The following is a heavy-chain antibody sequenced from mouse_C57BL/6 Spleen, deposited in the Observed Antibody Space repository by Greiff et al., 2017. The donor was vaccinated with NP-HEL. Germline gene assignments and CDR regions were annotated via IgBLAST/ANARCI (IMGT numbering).Heavy chain of an antibody. CDR3: AREAYYSRGYYAMDY. J-gene: IGHJ4*01. D-gene: IGHD2-12*01. CDR1: GFSLTSYA. V-gene: IGHV2-9-1*01. CDR2: IWTGGGT. Sequence: VKLMESGPGLVAPSQSLSITCTVSGFSLTSYAISWVRQPPGKGLEWLGVIWTGGGTNYYSALKSRLSTSKDNSKSQVFLKMNSLQTDDTARYYCAREAYYSRGYYAMDYWGQGTSVTVSS.